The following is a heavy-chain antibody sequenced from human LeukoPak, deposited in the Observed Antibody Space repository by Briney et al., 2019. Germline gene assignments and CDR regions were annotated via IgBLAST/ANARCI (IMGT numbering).Heavy chain of an antibody. J-gene: IGHJ4*02. CDR3: ARVTSSGFGFDY. Sequence: ASVKVSCKSSGYXFTSYGIIWVRQAPGQGLKWMGWISANSGNTNYAQNLQGRVTMTTDTSTSTAYMELRSLKSDDTSVYYCARVTSSGFGFDYWGQGTLVTVSS. D-gene: IGHD3-3*01. V-gene: IGHV1-18*01. CDR1: GYXFTSYG. CDR2: ISANSGNT.